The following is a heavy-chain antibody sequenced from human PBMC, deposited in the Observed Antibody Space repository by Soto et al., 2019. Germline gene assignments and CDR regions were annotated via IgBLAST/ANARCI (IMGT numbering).Heavy chain of an antibody. D-gene: IGHD5-12*01. Sequence: SGGGLVQPGGSLRLSCAASGFTFSSYSMNWVRQAPGKGLEWVSYISSSSSTIYYADSVKGRFTISRDNAKNSLYLQMNSLRAEDTAVYYCASQSSEWLLFASWGQGTLVTVSS. CDR1: GFTFSSYS. CDR2: ISSSSSTI. CDR3: ASQSSEWLLFAS. V-gene: IGHV3-48*01. J-gene: IGHJ4*02.